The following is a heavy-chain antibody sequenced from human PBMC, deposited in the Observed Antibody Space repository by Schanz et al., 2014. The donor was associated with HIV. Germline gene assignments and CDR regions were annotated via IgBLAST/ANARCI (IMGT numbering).Heavy chain of an antibody. V-gene: IGHV3-33*05. CDR3: ARGQPLVQRWFDP. CDR2: ISYDGRNK. J-gene: IGHJ5*02. CDR1: GFTFDSYG. Sequence: QVRLVESGGGVVRPGRSLRLSCAASGFTFDSYGMHWVRQAPGKGLEWVAVISYDGRNKYYADSVKGRFTISRDNSKNTLYLQMNSLRPEDTAVYYCARGQPLVQRWFDPWGQGTLVTVSS. D-gene: IGHD6-13*01.